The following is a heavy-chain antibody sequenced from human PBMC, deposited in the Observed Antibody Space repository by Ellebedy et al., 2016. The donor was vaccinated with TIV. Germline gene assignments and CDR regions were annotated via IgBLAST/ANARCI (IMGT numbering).Heavy chain of an antibody. CDR1: GYTFTSYA. Sequence: ASVKVSXKASGYTFTSYAMHWVRQAPGQRLEWMGWINAGNGNTKYSQKFQGRVTITRDTSASTAYMELSSLRSEDTAVYYCARVRSGTKENFDYWGQGTLVTVSS. J-gene: IGHJ4*02. CDR3: ARVRSGTKENFDY. D-gene: IGHD1-26*01. CDR2: INAGNGNT. V-gene: IGHV1-3*01.